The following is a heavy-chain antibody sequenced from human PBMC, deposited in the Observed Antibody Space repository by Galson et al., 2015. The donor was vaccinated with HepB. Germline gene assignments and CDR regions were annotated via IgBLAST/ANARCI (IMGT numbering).Heavy chain of an antibody. V-gene: IGHV3-23*01. CDR2: ISDGGDDT. Sequence: SLRLSCAASGFTFSNYAMSWVRQAPGKGLEWVSAISDGGDDTYYADSVRGRFTISRYNFKNTLYLQMNSLRPEDTAAYYCVKWARPGYGYFSEGFDVWGQGTMVTVSS. CDR3: VKWARPGYGYFSEGFDV. J-gene: IGHJ3*01. D-gene: IGHD2-2*03. CDR1: GFTFSNYA.